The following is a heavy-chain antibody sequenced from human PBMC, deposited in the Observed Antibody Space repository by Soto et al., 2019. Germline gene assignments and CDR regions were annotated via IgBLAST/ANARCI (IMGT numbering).Heavy chain of an antibody. Sequence: QVQLVESGGGVVQPGRSLTLSCAASGFTFNSYSMHWVRQAPGKGLEWVAIISSKGNIKYYADSVEGRFTVSRDNSKNTLYLQMNSLRPEDTAVYYCAKDLKWLVDYWGQGTLVTVSS. V-gene: IGHV3-30-3*01. CDR2: ISSKGNIK. CDR3: AKDLKWLVDY. D-gene: IGHD6-19*01. J-gene: IGHJ4*02. CDR1: GFTFNSYS.